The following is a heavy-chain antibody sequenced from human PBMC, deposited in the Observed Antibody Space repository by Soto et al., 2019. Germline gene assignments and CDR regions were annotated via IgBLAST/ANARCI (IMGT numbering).Heavy chain of an antibody. CDR1: GYTFTSYG. J-gene: IGHJ5*02. V-gene: IGHV1-18*01. Sequence: ASVKVSCKASGYTFTSYGISWVRQAPGQGLEWMGWISAYNGNTNYAQKFQGRVTMTRNTSISTAYMELSSLRSEDTAVYYCAREHYGNSAWFDPWGQGTLVTVSS. D-gene: IGHD3-10*01. CDR2: ISAYNGNT. CDR3: AREHYGNSAWFDP.